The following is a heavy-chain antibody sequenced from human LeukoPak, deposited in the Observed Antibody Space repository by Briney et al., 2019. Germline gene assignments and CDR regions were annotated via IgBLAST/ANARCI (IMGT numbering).Heavy chain of an antibody. Sequence: PGGSLRPSCAASGFTVSSPWTSWVRQAPGKGLEWVANIEQDGSEKYYVDSVKGRFTISRDNAKNSLYLQMNSLRVEDTAVYYCERDAQWEPQYYFYYCGEGTLVTVSS. V-gene: IGHV3-7*04. J-gene: IGHJ4*02. D-gene: IGHD1-26*01. CDR2: IEQDGSEK. CDR1: GFTVSSPW. CDR3: ERDAQWEPQYYFYY.